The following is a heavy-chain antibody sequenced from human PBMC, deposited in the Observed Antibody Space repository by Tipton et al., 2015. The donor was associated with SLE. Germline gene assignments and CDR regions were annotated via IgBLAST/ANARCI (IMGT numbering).Heavy chain of an antibody. CDR1: GFTFSEFY. CDR2: ISSRGRTT. D-gene: IGHD4-11*01. CDR3: AREDHSTYVY. V-gene: IGHV3-11*04. J-gene: IGHJ4*02. Sequence: SLRLSCTASGFTFSEFYMSWVRQRPGQGLEWISFISSRGRTTYYAESVKGRFTISRDNGQNSLFLQMNSLTAEDTAVYYCAREDHSTYVYWGQGTLVTVSS.